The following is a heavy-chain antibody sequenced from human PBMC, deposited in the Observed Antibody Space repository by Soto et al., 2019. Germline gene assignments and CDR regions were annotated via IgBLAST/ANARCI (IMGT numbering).Heavy chain of an antibody. Sequence: LRLSCAASGFSLNDYGMHWVRQPPGKGLEWVADISYDGRNKYYTDSVRGRFTISRDISKGTLYLQMNSLRPEDTAVYYCAKSNRGAYDTPDFCGKGTPGTVSS. CDR2: ISYDGRNK. CDR3: AKSNRGAYDTPDF. J-gene: IGHJ4*02. CDR1: GFSLNDYG. V-gene: IGHV3-30*18. D-gene: IGHD3-22*01.